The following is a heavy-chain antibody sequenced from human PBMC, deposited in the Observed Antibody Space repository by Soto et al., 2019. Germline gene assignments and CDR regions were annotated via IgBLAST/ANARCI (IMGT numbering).Heavy chain of an antibody. D-gene: IGHD5-18*01. J-gene: IGHJ6*02. V-gene: IGHV1-69*01. Sequence: QVQLVQSGAEVQKPGSSVKVSCKASGGTFSSYAISWVRQAPGQGLEWMGGIIPIFGTANYAQKFQGRVTITADEPTSTAYMELGSLRSEYTAVYYCARDISYGHLYYYGMDVWGQGTTVTVSS. CDR2: IIPIFGTA. CDR1: GGTFSSYA. CDR3: ARDISYGHLYYYGMDV.